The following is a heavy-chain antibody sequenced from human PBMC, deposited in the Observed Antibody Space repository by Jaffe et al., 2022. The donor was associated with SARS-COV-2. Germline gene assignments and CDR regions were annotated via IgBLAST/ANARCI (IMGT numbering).Heavy chain of an antibody. CDR2: INPNSGGT. J-gene: IGHJ6*02. Sequence: QVQLVQSGAEVKKPGASVKVSCKASGYTFTGYYMHWVRQAPGQGLEWMGWINPNSGGTNYAQKFQGRVTMTRDTSISTAYMELSRLRSDDTAVYYCARDIAAAGKYGGGWNYGMDVWGQGTTVTVSS. V-gene: IGHV1-2*02. CDR1: GYTFTGYY. D-gene: IGHD6-13*01. CDR3: ARDIAAAGKYGGGWNYGMDV.